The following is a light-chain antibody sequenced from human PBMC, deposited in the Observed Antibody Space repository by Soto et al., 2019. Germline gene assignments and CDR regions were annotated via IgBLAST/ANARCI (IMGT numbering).Light chain of an antibody. CDR3: CSYTSSNSLI. V-gene: IGLV2-14*01. CDR1: SSDFGGYNY. Sequence: QSALTQPASVSGSPGQSITISCSGTSSDFGGYNYVSWYQQHPGKAPKVLIYDVSNRPAGISNRFSGSRSGNTASLTISGLLPEDEADYYCCSYTSSNSLIFGTGTKVTVL. J-gene: IGLJ1*01. CDR2: DVS.